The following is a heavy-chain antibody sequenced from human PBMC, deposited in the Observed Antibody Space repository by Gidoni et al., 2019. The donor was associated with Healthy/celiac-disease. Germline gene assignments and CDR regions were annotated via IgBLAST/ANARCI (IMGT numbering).Heavy chain of an antibody. CDR3: ASFGATMWARDY. V-gene: IGHV3-11*06. Sequence: QVQLVASGGGLVTPGGSRRLSCAASQFTFSDYYMSWIRQAPGKGLGRVSTIGSSRSYTNYADSVQGRFTISRDNAKNPLYLQMNSLRAEDTALYYCASFGATMWARDYWGQGTLVTVSS. CDR1: QFTFSDYY. J-gene: IGHJ4*02. D-gene: IGHD1-26*01. CDR2: IGSSRSYT.